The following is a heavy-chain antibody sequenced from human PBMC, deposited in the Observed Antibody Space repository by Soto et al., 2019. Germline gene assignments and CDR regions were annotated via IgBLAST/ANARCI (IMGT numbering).Heavy chain of an antibody. D-gene: IGHD2-8*01. Sequence: ASVKVSCKASGYTFTGYYMHWVRQAPGQGLEWMGWINPNSGGTNYAQKFQGWVTMTRDTSISTAYMELSRLRSDDTAVYYCARDTAYCTNGVCNYYGMDVWGQGTTVTVSS. J-gene: IGHJ6*02. CDR2: INPNSGGT. V-gene: IGHV1-2*04. CDR3: ARDTAYCTNGVCNYYGMDV. CDR1: GYTFTGYY.